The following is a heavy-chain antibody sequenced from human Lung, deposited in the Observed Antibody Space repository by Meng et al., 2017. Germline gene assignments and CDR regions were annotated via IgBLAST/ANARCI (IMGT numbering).Heavy chain of an antibody. CDR3: ARDADWVIFAL. CDR2: INTDASIT. CDR1: GFTFSSYN. Sequence: GESLKISCAASGFTFSSYNMHWVRQTPGEGLVWVSRINTDASITTYVDSVKGRFTISRDDAKNTVYLQMNSLRAEDTAVYYCARDADWVIFALWGQGALVTVSS. J-gene: IGHJ4*02. V-gene: IGHV3-74*03. D-gene: IGHD3-3*01.